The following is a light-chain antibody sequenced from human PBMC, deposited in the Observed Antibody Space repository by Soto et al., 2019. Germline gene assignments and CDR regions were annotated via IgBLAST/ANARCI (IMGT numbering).Light chain of an antibody. CDR2: GAS. CDR3: QQYQSLT. J-gene: IGKJ4*01. CDR1: QSVSSSY. Sequence: IVLTQSPGTLSLSPWERAALYCRASQSVSSSYLAWYQQKPGQAPRLLIHGASSRVTGIPDRFSGSGSGTDFTLTITRLEPEDFAVYYCQQYQSLTFGGGTKVDIK. V-gene: IGKV3-20*01.